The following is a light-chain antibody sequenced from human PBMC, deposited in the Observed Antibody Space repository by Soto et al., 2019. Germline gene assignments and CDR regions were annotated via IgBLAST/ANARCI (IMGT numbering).Light chain of an antibody. CDR3: QQYNNWPRLT. CDR1: QSVSSN. V-gene: IGKV3D-15*01. Sequence: EIVMTQSPATLSVSPGERATLSCRASQSVSSNLAWYQQKPGQAPRLLIYGASTRASDTPARFSGSRSGTEFTLTISSLQSEDFAVYYCQQYNNWPRLTFGGGTKVDI. CDR2: GAS. J-gene: IGKJ4*01.